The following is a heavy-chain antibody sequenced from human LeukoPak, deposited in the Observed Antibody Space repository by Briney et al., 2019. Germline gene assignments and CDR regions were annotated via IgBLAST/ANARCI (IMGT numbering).Heavy chain of an antibody. CDR2: FDPEDGET. Sequence: ASVKVSCKVSGYTLTELSMHWVRQAPGKGFEWMGGFDPEDGETIYAQKFQGRVTMTEDTSTDTAYMELSSLRSEDTAVYYCATGYSGSYYSDYWGQGTLVTVSS. V-gene: IGHV1-24*01. CDR1: GYTLTELS. D-gene: IGHD1-26*01. J-gene: IGHJ4*02. CDR3: ATGYSGSYYSDY.